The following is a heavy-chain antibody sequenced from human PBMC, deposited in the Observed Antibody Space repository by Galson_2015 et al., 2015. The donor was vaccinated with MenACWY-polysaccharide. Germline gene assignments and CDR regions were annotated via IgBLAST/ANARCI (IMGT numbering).Heavy chain of an antibody. CDR1: GYTFINND. Sequence: VSCKASGYTFINNDINWVRQATGQGLEWMGWMNSNSGNTGYAQKFQGRVTMTRDTSISTAYMELSGLRSDDTAVYYCARGRVGQIDRYYFDYWGQGTLVSVSS. CDR2: MNSNSGNT. V-gene: IGHV1-8*01. D-gene: IGHD3-22*01. CDR3: ARGRVGQIDRYYFDY. J-gene: IGHJ4*02.